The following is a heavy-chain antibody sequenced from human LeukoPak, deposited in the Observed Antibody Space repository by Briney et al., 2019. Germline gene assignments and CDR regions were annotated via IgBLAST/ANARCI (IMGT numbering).Heavy chain of an antibody. CDR1: GGSFSGYY. CDR2: INHSGST. V-gene: IGHV4-34*01. Sequence: PSETLSLTCAVYGGSFSGYYWSWIRQPPGKGLEWIGEINHSGSTNYNPPLKSRVTISVDTSKNQFSLKLSSVTAADTAVYYCARVAFYDYVWGSYRPFDYWGQGTLVTVSS. J-gene: IGHJ4*02. CDR3: ARVAFYDYVWGSYRPFDY. D-gene: IGHD3-16*02.